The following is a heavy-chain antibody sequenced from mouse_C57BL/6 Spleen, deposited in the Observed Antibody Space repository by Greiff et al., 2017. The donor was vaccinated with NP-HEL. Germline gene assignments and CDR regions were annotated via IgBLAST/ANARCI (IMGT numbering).Heavy chain of an antibody. CDR3: VIYDDYDEGNAMDY. D-gene: IGHD2-4*01. J-gene: IGHJ4*01. CDR1: GYTFTSYD. Sequence: VQLQQSGPELVKPGASVKLSCKASGYTFTSYDINWVKQRPGQGLEWIGWIYPRDGSTKYTEKFKGRATLTVDTSSSTAYMELHSLTSEDSAVYFCVIYDDYDEGNAMDYWGQGTSVTVSS. CDR2: IYPRDGST. V-gene: IGHV1-85*01.